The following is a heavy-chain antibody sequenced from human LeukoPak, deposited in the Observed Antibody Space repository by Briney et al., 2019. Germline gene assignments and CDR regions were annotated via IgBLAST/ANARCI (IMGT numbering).Heavy chain of an antibody. CDR3: ARDHNYAFDN. CDR1: GFPFSEYS. D-gene: IGHD1-1*01. J-gene: IGHJ4*02. Sequence: GGSLRLSCTACGFPFSEYSMKGVRQAPGKGVEWISYIASDSGHTKYADSVRALFTISADKAKNSLYLQMNSLRVEDTAVYYCARDHNYAFDNWGQGTLVSVAS. CDR2: IASDSGHT. V-gene: IGHV3-21*01.